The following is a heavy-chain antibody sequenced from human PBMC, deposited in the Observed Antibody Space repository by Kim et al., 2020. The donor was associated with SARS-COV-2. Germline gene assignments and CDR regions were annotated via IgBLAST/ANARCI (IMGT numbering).Heavy chain of an antibody. V-gene: IGHV1-24*01. J-gene: IGHJ4*02. CDR2: ET. CDR3: ATESGSYADY. D-gene: IGHD5-18*01. Sequence: ETIYAQKFQEVFTMTEDTSTDTAYMELSSLRSEDTPVYYCATESGSYADYWGQGTLVTVSS.